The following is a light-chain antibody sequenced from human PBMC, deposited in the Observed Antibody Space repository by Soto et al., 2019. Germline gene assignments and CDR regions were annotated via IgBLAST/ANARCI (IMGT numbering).Light chain of an antibody. V-gene: IGLV2-14*01. CDR2: EVS. Sequence: SALTQPASVSGSPGQSITISCTGTSSDVGGYNYVSWYQQHPGKAPKLMIYEVSNRPSGVSNRFSGSKSGNTASLTISGLQAEDEADYYCSSYTSSSTLLVVFGGGTKVTVL. CDR3: SSYTSSSTLLVV. J-gene: IGLJ2*01. CDR1: SSDVGGYNY.